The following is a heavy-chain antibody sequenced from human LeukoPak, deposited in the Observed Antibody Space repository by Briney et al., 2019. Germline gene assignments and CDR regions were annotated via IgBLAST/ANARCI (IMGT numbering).Heavy chain of an antibody. D-gene: IGHD3-10*02. V-gene: IGHV1-46*01. CDR3: ARAAGSIIAYYYVLEY. J-gene: IGHJ4*02. Sequence: GASVKVSCKASGYTFTSYYMHWVRQAPGQGLEWMGIINPSGGSTSYAQKFQGRVTMTRDTSTSTVYMELSSLRSEDTAVYYCARAAGSIIAYYYVLEYWGQGTLVTVSS. CDR1: GYTFTSYY. CDR2: INPSGGST.